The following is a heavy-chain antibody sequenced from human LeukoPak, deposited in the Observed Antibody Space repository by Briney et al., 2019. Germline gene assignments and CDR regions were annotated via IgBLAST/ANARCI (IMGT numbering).Heavy chain of an antibody. CDR1: GFTFSSYW. V-gene: IGHV3-74*01. CDR3: ARDIGYSSGWPFDY. Sequence: GGSLRLSCSASGFTFSSYWMDWVRQAPGKGLVWVSRINGDGSSTNYADSAKGRFTISRDNAKNTLYLQMNSLRAEDTAVYHCARDIGYSSGWPFDYWGQGTLVTVSS. D-gene: IGHD6-19*01. CDR2: INGDGSST. J-gene: IGHJ4*02.